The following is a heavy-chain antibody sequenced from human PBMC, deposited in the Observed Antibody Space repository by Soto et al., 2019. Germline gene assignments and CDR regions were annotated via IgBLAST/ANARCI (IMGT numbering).Heavy chain of an antibody. V-gene: IGHV1-46*01. CDR2: INPSGGST. CDR3: ARDQVTNAPNFHY. D-gene: IGHD2-8*01. J-gene: IGHJ4*02. CDR1: GYTFTSYY. Sequence: DSVKVSCKASGYTFTSYYMHWVRQAPGQGLGWMGIINPSGGSTSYAQKFQGRVTMTRDTSTSTVYMELSSLRSEDTAVYYCARDQVTNAPNFHYWGPGTLLTVST.